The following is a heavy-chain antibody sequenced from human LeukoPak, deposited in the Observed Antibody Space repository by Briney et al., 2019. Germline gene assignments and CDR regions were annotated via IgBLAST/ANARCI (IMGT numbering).Heavy chain of an antibody. CDR3: AREVWDYGSDNYPYYYGMDV. Sequence: PGRSLRLSCAASGFTFSSYGMHWVRQAPGKGLEWVAVISYDGSNKYYADSVKGRFTISRDNSKNTLYLQMNSLRAEDTAVYYCAREVWDYGSDNYPYYYGMDVWGQGTTVTVSS. D-gene: IGHD3-10*01. CDR1: GFTFSSYG. CDR2: ISYDGSNK. J-gene: IGHJ6*02. V-gene: IGHV3-30*03.